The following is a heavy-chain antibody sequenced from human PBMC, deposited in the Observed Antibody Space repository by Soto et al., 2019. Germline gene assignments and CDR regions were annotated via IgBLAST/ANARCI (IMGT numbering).Heavy chain of an antibody. V-gene: IGHV4-31*02. CDR3: AREAKYCSGGSCYSYYYGMDV. CDR2: IYYSGST. Sequence: SETLSLTCTVSGGSISSGGYYWSWIRQHPGKGLEWIGYIYYSGSTYYNPSLKSRVTISVDTSKNQFSLKLSSVTAADTAVYYCAREAKYCSGGSCYSYYYGMDVWGRGTTVTVS. D-gene: IGHD2-15*01. J-gene: IGHJ6*02. CDR1: GGSISSGGYY.